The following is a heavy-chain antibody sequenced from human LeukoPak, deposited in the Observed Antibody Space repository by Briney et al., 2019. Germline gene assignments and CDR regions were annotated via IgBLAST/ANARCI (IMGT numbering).Heavy chain of an antibody. V-gene: IGHV1-46*01. J-gene: IGHJ5*02. CDR3: ARALPHRRLMDTTMEQHWFDP. Sequence: GASVQVSCKASGYTFTSYYMHWVRQAPGQGLEWMGIINPSGGSTNYAQKFQGRVNMTRDMSTSTVYMELRSLRSEDTAMYYCARALPHRRLMDTTMEQHWFDPWGQGTLVTVSS. CDR2: INPSGGST. D-gene: IGHD5-18*01. CDR1: GYTFTSYY.